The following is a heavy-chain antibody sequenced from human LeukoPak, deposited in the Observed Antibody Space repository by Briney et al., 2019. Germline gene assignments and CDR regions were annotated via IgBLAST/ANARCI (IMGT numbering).Heavy chain of an antibody. Sequence: ASVKVSCKASGYTFTSYDINWVRQATGQGLEWMGWMSPNSGNTGYAQKFQGRVTMTRNTSISTAYMELSSLRSEDTAVYYCALYGGSGWYGDAFDIWGQGTMVTVSS. CDR2: MSPNSGNT. J-gene: IGHJ3*02. V-gene: IGHV1-8*01. D-gene: IGHD6-19*01. CDR1: GYTFTSYD. CDR3: ALYGGSGWYGDAFDI.